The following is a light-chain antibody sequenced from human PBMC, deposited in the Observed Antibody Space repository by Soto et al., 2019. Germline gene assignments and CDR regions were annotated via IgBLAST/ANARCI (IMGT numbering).Light chain of an antibody. V-gene: IGKV1-39*01. CDR3: QQSYSIPYT. Sequence: DFQMTQSPSSLSASVGDRVTIICRASQSISSNLNWHQQKPGKAPKVLIYAASSLQSGVPSRFSGSGSGTDFTLTISSLQPEDFATYYCQQSYSIPYTFGQGTKLEIK. CDR1: QSISSN. CDR2: AAS. J-gene: IGKJ2*01.